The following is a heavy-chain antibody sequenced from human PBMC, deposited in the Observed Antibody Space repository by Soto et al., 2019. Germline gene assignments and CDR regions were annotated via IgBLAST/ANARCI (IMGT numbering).Heavy chain of an antibody. CDR3: VRRPDYYDSSDLSYYGMDV. V-gene: IGHV1-46*01. J-gene: IGHJ6*02. Sequence: ASVKVSCKASGYTFTSYYMHWVRQAPGQGLEWMGIINPSGGSTSYAQKFQGRVTMTRDTSTSTVYMELSSLRSEDTAVYYCVRRPDYYDSSDLSYYGMDVWGQGPTVTVSS. CDR2: INPSGGST. CDR1: GYTFTSYY. D-gene: IGHD3-22*01.